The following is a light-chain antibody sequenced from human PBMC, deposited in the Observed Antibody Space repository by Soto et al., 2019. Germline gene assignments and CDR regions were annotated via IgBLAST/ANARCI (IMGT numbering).Light chain of an antibody. CDR2: KTS. V-gene: IGKV1-5*03. CDR3: QQYKTT. CDR1: QTINNW. Sequence: DVLLTQSHSPLSASIGARVSITCRTSQTINNWMAWYQQKPGKAPTRLIHKTSTFETGVPSRFSGNGSGTEFTLTISSLQPDYVATYYGQQYKTTFGPGTKVDI. J-gene: IGKJ3*01.